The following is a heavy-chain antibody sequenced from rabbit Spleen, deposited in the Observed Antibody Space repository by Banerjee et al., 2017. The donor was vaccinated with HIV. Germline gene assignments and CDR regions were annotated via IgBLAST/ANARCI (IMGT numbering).Heavy chain of an antibody. V-gene: IGHV1S40*01. CDR3: ARDTSSSFSSYGMDL. J-gene: IGHJ6*01. CDR2: IEVGSSDFT. Sequence: QTLEESGGDLVKPGASLTLTCTASGVSFSFSSYMCWVRQAPGKGLEWIACIEVGSSDFTYYASWAKGRITISKTSSTTVTLQVTRLTAADTATYFCARDTSSSFSSYGMDLWGPGTLVTVS. D-gene: IGHD1-1*01. CDR1: GVSFSFSSY.